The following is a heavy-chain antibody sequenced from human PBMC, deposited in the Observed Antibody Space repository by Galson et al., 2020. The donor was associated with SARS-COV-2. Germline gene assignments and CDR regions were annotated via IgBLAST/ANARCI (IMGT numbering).Heavy chain of an antibody. CDR3: TRDCRSGSYYGY. Sequence: GGSLRLSCAGSGFSVSSNYMNWVRQAPGKGLEWVSAIHNTGSTYYADSVKGRFTISRDNSKNTLYLQMNSLRVEDTAVYYCTRDCRSGSYYGYWGRGTLVTVSS. V-gene: IGHV3-66*03. CDR1: GFSVSSNY. D-gene: IGHD1-26*01. J-gene: IGHJ4*02. CDR2: IHNTGST.